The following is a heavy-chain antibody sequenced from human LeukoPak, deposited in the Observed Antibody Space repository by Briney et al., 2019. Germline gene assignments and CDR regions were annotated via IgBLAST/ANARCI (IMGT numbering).Heavy chain of an antibody. CDR1: GYTFTSYG. J-gene: IGHJ6*02. CDR3: AADFWSGYYGPSLGTFYYYGMDV. D-gene: IGHD3-3*01. V-gene: IGHV1-18*01. Sequence: GASVKVSCKASGYTFTSYGIIWVRQAPGQGLEWMGWISAYNGNTNYAQKLQGRVTMTTDTSTSTAYMELRSLRSDDTAVYYCAADFWSGYYGPSLGTFYYYGMDVWGQGTTVTVSS. CDR2: ISAYNGNT.